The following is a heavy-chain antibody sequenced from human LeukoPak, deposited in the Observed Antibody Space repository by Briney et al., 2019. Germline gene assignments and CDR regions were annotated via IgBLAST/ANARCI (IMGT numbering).Heavy chain of an antibody. CDR1: GGSISSSSYY. V-gene: IGHV4-39*01. J-gene: IGHJ4*02. CDR3: VRQHGGGGDSQ. Sequence: SETLSLTCTVSGGSISSSSYYWGWIRQPPGKGLEWIGSIYYSGSTYYNPSLKSRVTISVDTSKNQFSLKLSSVTAADTAVYYCVRQHGGGGDSQWGQGTLVTVSS. CDR2: IYYSGST. D-gene: IGHD2-21*01.